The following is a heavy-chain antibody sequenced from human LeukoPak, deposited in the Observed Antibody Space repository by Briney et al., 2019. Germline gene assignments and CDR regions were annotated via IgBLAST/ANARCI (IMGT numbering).Heavy chain of an antibody. J-gene: IGHJ4*02. D-gene: IGHD2-15*01. Sequence: SSGTLSLTCAVSGGSISSSNWWSWVRQPPGKGPEWIGEIYHSGSTNYNPSLKSRVTISVDTSKNQFSLKLSSVTAADTAVYYCARHAIAAHNQFDYWGQGTLVTVSS. V-gene: IGHV4-4*02. CDR1: GGSISSSNW. CDR3: ARHAIAAHNQFDY. CDR2: IYHSGST.